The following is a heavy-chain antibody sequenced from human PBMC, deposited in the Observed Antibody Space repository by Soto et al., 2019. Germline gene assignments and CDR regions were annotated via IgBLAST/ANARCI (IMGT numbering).Heavy chain of an antibody. CDR1: CGSISSGDYY. CDR3: ARVPATAIPGDRGAY. J-gene: IGHJ4*02. D-gene: IGHD2-2*02. CDR2: IYYSGST. V-gene: IGHV4-30-4*01. Sequence: SETLSLTCTVSCGSISSGDYYWSWIRQPPGKGLDWIGYIYYSGSTYYNPSLKSRVTISVETSKNQFSLKLSSVTAADTAVYYCARVPATAIPGDRGAYWGQGTLVTVS.